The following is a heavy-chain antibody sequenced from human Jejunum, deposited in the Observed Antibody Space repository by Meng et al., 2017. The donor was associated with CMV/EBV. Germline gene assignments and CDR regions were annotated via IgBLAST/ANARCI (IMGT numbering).Heavy chain of an antibody. Sequence: LPQEEPGPGLVKPSDTLSLPCTVPGGSISSSNYYWDWIRQPPGKGLEWIGSISYRGTTYYSPSLKSRITISLDTSNNQFSLRLTSVTAADSAVYYCAIRPLSWFDPWGQGTLVTVSS. J-gene: IGHJ5*02. CDR1: GGSISSSNYY. CDR2: ISYRGTT. CDR3: AIRPLSWFDP. V-gene: IGHV4-39*07.